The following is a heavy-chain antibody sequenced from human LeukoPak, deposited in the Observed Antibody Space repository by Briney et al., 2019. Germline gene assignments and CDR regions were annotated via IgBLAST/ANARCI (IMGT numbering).Heavy chain of an antibody. CDR1: GFTFSSYG. V-gene: IGHV3-30*02. CDR2: IRYDGSNK. D-gene: IGHD3-22*01. J-gene: IGHJ4*02. CDR3: AKDLYYYDSSGFYLDY. Sequence: PGGSLRLSCAASGFTFSSYGMHWVRQAPGKGLEGVAFIRYDGSNKYYADSVKGRFTISRDNSKNPLYLQMNSLRAEDTAVYYCAKDLYYYDSSGFYLDYWGQGTLVTVSS.